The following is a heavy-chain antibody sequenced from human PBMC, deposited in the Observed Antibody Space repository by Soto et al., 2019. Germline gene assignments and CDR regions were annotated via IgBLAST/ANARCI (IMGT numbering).Heavy chain of an antibody. V-gene: IGHV3-23*01. Sequence: EVQLLESGGTVVQPGGSLRLSCAASGFTFSTYGVSWVRQAPGKGLEWVSSISGSGYNTFYADSVKGRFTISRDNSSNAVPQLMNNMRADDTALYYCVKQLLSWIVVADAFDIWGQGTMVTVSS. CDR1: GFTFSTYG. CDR3: VKQLLSWIVVADAFDI. J-gene: IGHJ3*02. CDR2: ISGSGYNT. D-gene: IGHD3-22*01.